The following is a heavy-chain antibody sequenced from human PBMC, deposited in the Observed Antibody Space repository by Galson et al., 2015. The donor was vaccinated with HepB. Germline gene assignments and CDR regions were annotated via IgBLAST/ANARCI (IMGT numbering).Heavy chain of an antibody. Sequence: SLRLSCAASGFTFSSYWMSWVRQAPGKGLEWVANIKQDGSEKYYVDSVKGRFTISRDNAKNSLYLQMNSLRAEDTAVYYCARGEGYSSSWYERGFDYWGQGTLVTVSS. CDR2: IKQDGSEK. CDR1: GFTFSSYW. CDR3: ARGEGYSSSWYERGFDY. V-gene: IGHV3-7*03. J-gene: IGHJ4*02. D-gene: IGHD6-13*01.